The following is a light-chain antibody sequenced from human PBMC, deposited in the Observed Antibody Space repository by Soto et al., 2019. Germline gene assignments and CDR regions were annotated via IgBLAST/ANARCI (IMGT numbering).Light chain of an antibody. CDR2: AHS. V-gene: IGLV6-57*04. CDR1: SGTLASNY. Sequence: NFMLTQPHSVSASPGKTVTISCTRSSGTLASNYVKWYQQRPGSAPTTVIYAHSQRPSGVPDRFSGSIDSSSNSASLTISGLRTEDEAVYYCQSYNHSNYWVFGGGTKLTVL. CDR3: QSYNHSNYWV. J-gene: IGLJ3*02.